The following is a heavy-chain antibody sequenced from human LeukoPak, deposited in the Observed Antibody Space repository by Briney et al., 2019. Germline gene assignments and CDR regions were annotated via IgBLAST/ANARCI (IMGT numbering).Heavy chain of an antibody. J-gene: IGHJ4*02. D-gene: IGHD3-22*01. CDR1: GYTFTSYG. Sequence: WASVKVSCKASGYTFTSYGISWVRQAPGQGLEWMGRISAYNGNTNYAQKLQGRVTMTTDTSTSTAYMELRGLRSDDTAVYYCARDRYYYDSSGYYYFDYWGQGTLVTVSS. CDR2: ISAYNGNT. CDR3: ARDRYYYDSSGYYYFDY. V-gene: IGHV1-18*01.